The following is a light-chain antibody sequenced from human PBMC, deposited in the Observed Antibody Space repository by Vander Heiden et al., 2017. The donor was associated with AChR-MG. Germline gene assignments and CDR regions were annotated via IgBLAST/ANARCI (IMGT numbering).Light chain of an antibody. J-gene: IGKJ1*01. CDR1: QSISSN. CDR2: GAS. Sequence: IVMTPSPASLSASAGDRVTLACRASQSISSNLAWYQHKPGQAPRLLIYGASTRATGIPDRFSGSGSDTEFTLTISSLQSEDFAIYYCQQYNAWRTFGQGTKVEIK. CDR3: QQYNAWRT. V-gene: IGKV3-15*01.